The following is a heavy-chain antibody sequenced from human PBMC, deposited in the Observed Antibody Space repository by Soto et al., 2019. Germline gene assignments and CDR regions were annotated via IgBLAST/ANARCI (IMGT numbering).Heavy chain of an antibody. J-gene: IGHJ3*02. CDR1: SCSISTYY. CDR2: IYFSGTT. CDR3: ARASRADAFDI. Sequence: SETLSLTCTVSSCSISTYYWSWIRQSPGGGLEWIGYIYFSGTTNYNPSLKSRVTMSVDTSKIQFSLKLTSVTAADTAMYYCARASRADAFDIWGQGTVVTVSS. V-gene: IGHV4-59*12.